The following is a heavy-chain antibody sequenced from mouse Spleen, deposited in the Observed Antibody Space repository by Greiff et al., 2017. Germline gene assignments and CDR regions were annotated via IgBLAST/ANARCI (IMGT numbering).Heavy chain of an antibody. Sequence: QVQLKQSGAELARPGASVKMSCKASGYTFTSYTMHWVKQRPGQGLEWIGYINPSSGYTKYNQKFKDKATLTADKSSSTAYMQLSSLTSEDSAVYYCARRRDDYDGGENAMDYWGQGTSVTVSS. J-gene: IGHJ4*01. CDR1: GYTFTSYT. CDR2: INPSSGYT. CDR3: ARRRDDYDGGENAMDY. V-gene: IGHV1-4*01. D-gene: IGHD2-4*01.